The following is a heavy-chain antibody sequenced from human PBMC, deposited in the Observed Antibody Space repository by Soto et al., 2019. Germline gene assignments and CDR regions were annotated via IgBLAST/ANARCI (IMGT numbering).Heavy chain of an antibody. Sequence: SETLSLTCTVSRGSISSGGFYWSWIRQSPGKGLEWIGFIYANGNSYYNPSLKSRANISLDTSKNKFSLKISSVTVADTAVYYCARDGRTSGYYLDYWGQGAPVTVSS. J-gene: IGHJ4*02. CDR3: ARDGRTSGYYLDY. CDR2: IYANGNS. D-gene: IGHD3-22*01. CDR1: RGSISSGGFY. V-gene: IGHV4-31*03.